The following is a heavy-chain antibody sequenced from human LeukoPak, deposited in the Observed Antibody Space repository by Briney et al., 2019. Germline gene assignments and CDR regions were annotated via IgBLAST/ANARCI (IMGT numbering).Heavy chain of an antibody. J-gene: IGHJ4*02. CDR1: GFTFDDYG. V-gene: IGHV3-20*04. D-gene: IGHD2-2*01. CDR3: AKWRGPAAYSFYFDY. CDR2: INWNGGST. Sequence: GGSLRLSCAASGFTFDDYGMSWVRQAPGKGLEWVSGINWNGGSTGYADSVKGRFTISRDNAKNSLYLQMNSLRADDTAVYYCAKWRGPAAYSFYFDYWGQGTLVTVSS.